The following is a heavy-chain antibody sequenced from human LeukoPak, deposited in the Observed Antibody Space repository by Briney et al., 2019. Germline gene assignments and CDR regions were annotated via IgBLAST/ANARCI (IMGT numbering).Heavy chain of an antibody. CDR3: AKDPSYYDFWSGYGY. CDR1: GFTFSSYA. J-gene: IGHJ4*02. Sequence: GGSLRLSCAASGFTFSSYAMSWVRQAPGKGLEWVSAISGSGGTTYYADSAKGRFTISRDNSKNTLYLQMNSLRAEDTAVYYCAKDPSYYDFWSGYGYWGQGTLVTVSS. CDR2: ISGSGGTT. D-gene: IGHD3-3*01. V-gene: IGHV3-23*01.